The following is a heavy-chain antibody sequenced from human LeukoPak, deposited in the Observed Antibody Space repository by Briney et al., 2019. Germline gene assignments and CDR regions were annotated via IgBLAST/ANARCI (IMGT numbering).Heavy chain of an antibody. CDR3: ARGIVATIAPFDY. CDR1: GYTFTGYY. V-gene: IGHV1-2*02. D-gene: IGHD5-12*01. CDR2: INPNSGGT. Sequence: ASVKVSCTASGYTFTGYYMHWVRQAPGQGLEWMGWINPNSGGTNYAQKFQGRVTMTRDTSISTAYMELSRLRSDDTAVYYCARGIVATIAPFDYWGQGTLVTVSS. J-gene: IGHJ4*02.